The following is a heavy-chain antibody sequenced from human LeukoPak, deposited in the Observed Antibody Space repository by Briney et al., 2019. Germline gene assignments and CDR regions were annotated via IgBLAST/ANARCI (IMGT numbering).Heavy chain of an antibody. CDR2: INAGNGNT. CDR1: GYTFISYA. CDR3: ARGYVSSGYTTLGY. Sequence: ASVKVSCKASGYTFISYAIHWVRQAPGQRLEWMGWINAGNGNTKYSQKFQGRVTITRDTSASTAYMELSSLRSEDMAVYYCARGYVSSGYTTLGYWGQGTLVTVSS. J-gene: IGHJ4*02. V-gene: IGHV1-3*01. D-gene: IGHD3-22*01.